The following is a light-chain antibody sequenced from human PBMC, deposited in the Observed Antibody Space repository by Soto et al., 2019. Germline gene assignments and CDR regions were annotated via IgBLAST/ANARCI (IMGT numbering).Light chain of an antibody. CDR3: QQLYTLPFT. CDR1: HDISTF. J-gene: IGKJ5*01. CDR2: EAS. Sequence: DIQLTQSPSHLSASIGDRVTITCRASHDISTFLAWYQQKPGKAPKLLIYEASTLQSGVPSRFSGSGSGTEFTLTISGLLPEDFAAYHCQQLYTLPFTFGQGTRLEIK. V-gene: IGKV1-9*01.